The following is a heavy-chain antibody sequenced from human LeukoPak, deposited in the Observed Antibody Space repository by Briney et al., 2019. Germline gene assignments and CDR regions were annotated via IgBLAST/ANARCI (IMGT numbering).Heavy chain of an antibody. D-gene: IGHD5-18*01. J-gene: IGHJ4*02. CDR2: ISSNGGST. Sequence: GGSLRLSCAASGFTFSNYAMHWVRQAPGKGLEYVSAISSNGGSTYYANSVKGRFTISRDNSKNTLYLQMGSLRAEDMAVYHCARAIGMQLWLRSDYWGQGTLVTVSS. V-gene: IGHV3-64*01. CDR1: GFTFSNYA. CDR3: ARAIGMQLWLRSDY.